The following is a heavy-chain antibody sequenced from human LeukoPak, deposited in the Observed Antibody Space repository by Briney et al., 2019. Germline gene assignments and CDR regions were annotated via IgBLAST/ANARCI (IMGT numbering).Heavy chain of an antibody. CDR1: GFTFSSYS. J-gene: IGHJ4*02. V-gene: IGHV3-21*01. D-gene: IGHD2-2*01. CDR2: ISSSSSYI. Sequence: PGGSLRLSCAASGFTFSSYSMNWVRQAPGKGLEWVSSISSSSSYIYYADSVKGRFTISRDNAKNSLYLQMNSLRAEDTAVYYCARDIISPDLYCSSTSCFGHEGCFDYWGQGTLVTVSS. CDR3: ARDIISPDLYCSSTSCFGHEGCFDY.